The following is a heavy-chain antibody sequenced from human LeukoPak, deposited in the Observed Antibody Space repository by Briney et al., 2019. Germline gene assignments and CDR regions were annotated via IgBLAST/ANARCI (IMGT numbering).Heavy chain of an antibody. J-gene: IGHJ6*02. D-gene: IGHD3/OR15-3a*01. CDR1: GFTFSNYW. Sequence: GGSLRLSCVASGFTFSNYWMHWVRQPPGKGLEWVSSISATGDFTHYADSVRGRFTVSRDNSKNTLFLQIDSLRTEDTAVYYCVPLGGLGYYQYGMDVWGRGTTVTVSS. CDR3: VPLGGLGYYQYGMDV. V-gene: IGHV3-23*01. CDR2: ISATGDFT.